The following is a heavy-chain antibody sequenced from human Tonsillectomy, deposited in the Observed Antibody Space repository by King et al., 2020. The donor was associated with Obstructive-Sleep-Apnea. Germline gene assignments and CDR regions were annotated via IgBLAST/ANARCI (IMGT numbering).Heavy chain of an antibody. CDR1: GGSISSYY. V-gene: IGHV4-4*07. J-gene: IGHJ4*02. Sequence: MQLQESGPGLVKPSETLSLTCTVSGGSISSYYWSWIRQPAGKGLEWIGRIYTSGSTNYNPSLNSRVTMSIDTSKNQLSLKLSSVTAADTAVYYCAREGTNRERALDYWGQGTLVTVSS. CDR3: AREGTNRERALDY. D-gene: IGHD1-1*01. CDR2: IYTSGST.